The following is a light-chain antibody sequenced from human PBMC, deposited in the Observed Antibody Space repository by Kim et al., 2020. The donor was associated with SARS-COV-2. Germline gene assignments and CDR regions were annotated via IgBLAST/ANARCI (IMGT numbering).Light chain of an antibody. J-gene: IGKJ1*01. CDR1: QSVSSSY. V-gene: IGKV3-20*01. CDR2: GAS. CDR3: QQYGSSPAWT. Sequence: EIVLTQSPDTLSLSPGERVTLSCRASQSVSSSYLAWYQQKPGQAPRLLMYGASTRATGIPDRFSGSGSGTDFTLTINRLEPEDFAVYYCQQYGSSPAWTFGQGTKVDIK.